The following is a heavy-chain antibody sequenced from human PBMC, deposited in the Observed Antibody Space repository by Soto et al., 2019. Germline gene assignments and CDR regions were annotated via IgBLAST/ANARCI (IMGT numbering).Heavy chain of an antibody. Sequence: LKISCKGSGYTFTAYWIGWVRQMPGKGLEWMGIIYPGDSDTRYSPSFQGQVTISADKSISTAYLQWSSLKASDTAMFYCARGGYSGNSKDPFYIWGPGTMVTVSS. CDR2: IYPGDSDT. CDR3: ARGGYSGNSKDPFYI. J-gene: IGHJ3*02. D-gene: IGHD6-25*01. CDR1: GYTFTAYW. V-gene: IGHV5-51*01.